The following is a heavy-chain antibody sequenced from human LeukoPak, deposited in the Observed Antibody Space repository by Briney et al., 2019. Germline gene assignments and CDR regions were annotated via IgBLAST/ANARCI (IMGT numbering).Heavy chain of an antibody. CDR1: GFTFSSYA. J-gene: IGHJ4*02. CDR2: ISSNGGST. CDR3: VKGGYCSSTSCYREFDY. D-gene: IGHD2-2*02. V-gene: IGHV3-64D*09. Sequence: GSLRLSCSASGFTFSSYAMHWVRQAPGKGLEYVSAISSNGGSTYYADSVKGRFTISRDNSKNTLYLQMSSLRAEDTAVYYCVKGGYCSSTSCYREFDYWGQGTLVTVSS.